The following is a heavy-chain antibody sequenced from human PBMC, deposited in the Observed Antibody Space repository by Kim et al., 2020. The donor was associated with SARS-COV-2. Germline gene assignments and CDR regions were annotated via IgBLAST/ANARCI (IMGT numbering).Heavy chain of an antibody. J-gene: IGHJ3*02. Sequence: GGSLRLSCAASGFTFDDYAMHWVRQAPGKGLEWVSGISWNSGSIGYADSVKGRFTISRDNAKNSLYLQMNSLRAEDTALYYCAKNLGGYDYLLGAFDIWGQGTMVTVSS. CDR3: AKNLGGYDYLLGAFDI. V-gene: IGHV3-9*01. D-gene: IGHD5-12*01. CDR2: ISWNSGSI. CDR1: GFTFDDYA.